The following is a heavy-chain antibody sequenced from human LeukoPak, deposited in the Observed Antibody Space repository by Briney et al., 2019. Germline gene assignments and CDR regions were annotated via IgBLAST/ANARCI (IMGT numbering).Heavy chain of an antibody. J-gene: IGHJ4*02. Sequence: GASVKVSCKASGYTFTGYYMHWVRQAPGQGLEWMGWINPNSGGTNYAQKFQGRVTVTRDTSISTAYMELSRLRSDDTAVYYCAAGTHSSSWYTVDYWGEGTLVTVSS. CDR1: GYTFTGYY. V-gene: IGHV1-2*02. CDR3: AAGTHSSSWYTVDY. D-gene: IGHD6-13*01. CDR2: INPNSGGT.